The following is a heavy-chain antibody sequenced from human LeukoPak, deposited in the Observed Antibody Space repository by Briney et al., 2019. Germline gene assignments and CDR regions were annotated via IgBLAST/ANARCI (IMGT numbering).Heavy chain of an antibody. D-gene: IGHD4-17*01. CDR3: TRHLDYVGYYYYYMDV. Sequence: GGSLRLSCAASGFTFSGSALHWVRQASGKGLEWVGRIRSKANSYATAYAASVKGRFTISRDDSKNTAYLQMNSLKTEDTAVYYCTRHLDYVGYYYYYMDVWGKGTTVTVSS. CDR1: GFTFSGSA. V-gene: IGHV3-73*01. J-gene: IGHJ6*03. CDR2: IRSKANSYAT.